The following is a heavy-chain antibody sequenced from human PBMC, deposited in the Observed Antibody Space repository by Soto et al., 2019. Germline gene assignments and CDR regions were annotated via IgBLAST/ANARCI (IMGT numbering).Heavy chain of an antibody. V-gene: IGHV3-48*03. CDR1: GFTFSSYE. CDR2: IGSSGSTI. CDR3: GGEYCSGGSCPTHAFDI. D-gene: IGHD2-15*01. Sequence: PRLSCAASGFTFSSYEMNWVRQAPGKGLEWVSYIGSSGSTIYYADSVKGRFTISRDNAKNSLYLQMNSLRAEDTAVYYCGGEYCSGGSCPTHAFDIWGQGTMVTVSS. J-gene: IGHJ3*02.